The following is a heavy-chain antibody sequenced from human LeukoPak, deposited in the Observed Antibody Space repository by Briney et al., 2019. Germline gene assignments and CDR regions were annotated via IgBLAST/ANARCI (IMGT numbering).Heavy chain of an antibody. CDR1: GGSISNYY. J-gene: IGHJ4*02. CDR3: ASHLYYFGSPFDY. Sequence: PSETLSLTCTVSGGSISNYYWSWIRQSPGKGLEWIGCIHYSGSTNYNPSLKGRVAISVHTSKNQFSLKLTSVTAADTAVYYCASHLYYFGSPFDYWGQGTLVAVSS. CDR2: IHYSGST. V-gene: IGHV4-59*01. D-gene: IGHD3-9*01.